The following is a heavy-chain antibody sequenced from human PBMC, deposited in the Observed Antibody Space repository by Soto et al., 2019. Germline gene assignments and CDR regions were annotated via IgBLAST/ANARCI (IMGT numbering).Heavy chain of an antibody. CDR1: GFTFSSYF. Sequence: GGSLRLSCAASGFTFSSYFMSWFRQAPGKGLEWVANIKQDGSEKYYVDSVKGRFTTSRDPAKNSLSPQMTSLSAEATAVYYCARGGVLRYFDWFPTAGDAFDIWGQGTLVTVSS. J-gene: IGHJ3*02. D-gene: IGHD3-9*01. V-gene: IGHV3-7*04. CDR3: ARGGVLRYFDWFPTAGDAFDI. CDR2: IKQDGSEK.